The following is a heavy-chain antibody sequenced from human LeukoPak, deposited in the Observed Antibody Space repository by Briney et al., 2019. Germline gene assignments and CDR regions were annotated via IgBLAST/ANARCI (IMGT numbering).Heavy chain of an antibody. J-gene: IGHJ4*02. D-gene: IGHD6-13*01. CDR2: TYYRSKWYN. Sequence: SQTLSLTCAISGDSVSSNSAAWNWIRQSPSRGLEWLGRTYYRSKWYNDYAVSVKSRITINPDTSKNQFSLKLSSVTAADTAVYYCARTYSSSWLGRPALEYWGQGTLVTVSS. V-gene: IGHV6-1*01. CDR1: GDSVSSNSAA. CDR3: ARTYSSSWLGRPALEY.